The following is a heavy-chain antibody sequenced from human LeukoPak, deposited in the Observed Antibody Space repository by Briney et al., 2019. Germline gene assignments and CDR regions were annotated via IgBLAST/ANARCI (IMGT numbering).Heavy chain of an antibody. CDR2: IHPSTGNL. J-gene: IGHJ4*02. CDR1: GYSFTNYA. V-gene: IGHV7-4-1*02. CDR3: ARALDSLGGLSLPDY. D-gene: IGHD3-16*02. Sequence: ASVKVSCKASGYSFTNYAMNWVRQAPGQGLEFMGWIHPSTGNLAYAQGFSGRFVFSLDTSVTTTYLQISDLKAEDTAVYFCARALDSLGGLSLPDYWGQGTLVTVSS.